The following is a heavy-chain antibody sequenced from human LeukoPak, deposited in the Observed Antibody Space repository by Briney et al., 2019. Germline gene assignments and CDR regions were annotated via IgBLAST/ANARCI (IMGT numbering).Heavy chain of an antibody. CDR3: AKVICSSTSCYTGNWFDP. CDR2: ISSSGSTI. CDR1: GFTFSDYY. D-gene: IGHD2-2*02. V-gene: IGHV3-11*01. J-gene: IGHJ5*02. Sequence: KPGGSLRLSCAASGFTFSDYYMSWIRQAPGKGLEWVSYISSSGSTIYYADSVKGRFTISRDNAKNSLYLQMNSLRAEDTALYYCAKVICSSTSCYTGNWFDPWGQGTLVTVSS.